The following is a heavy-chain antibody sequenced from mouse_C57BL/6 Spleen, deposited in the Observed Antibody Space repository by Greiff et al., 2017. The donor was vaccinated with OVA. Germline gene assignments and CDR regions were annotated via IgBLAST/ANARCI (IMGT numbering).Heavy chain of an antibody. V-gene: IGHV5-6*01. J-gene: IGHJ4*01. CDR1: GFTFSSYG. CDR3: AREYHVGKHYAMDY. Sequence: EVQGVESGGDLVKPGGSLKLSCAASGFTFSSYGMSWVRQTPDKRLEWVATISSGGSYTYYPDSVKGRFTISRDNAKNTLYLQMSSLKSEDTAMYYCAREYHVGKHYAMDYWGQGTSVTVSS. D-gene: IGHD5-1*01. CDR2: ISSGGSYT.